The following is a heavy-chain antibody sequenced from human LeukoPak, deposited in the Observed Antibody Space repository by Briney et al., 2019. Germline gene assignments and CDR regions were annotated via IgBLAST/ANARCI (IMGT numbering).Heavy chain of an antibody. CDR2: ISGSGGST. J-gene: IGHJ4*02. Sequence: PGGSLRLSCAASGFTFITYAMTWVRLAPGKGLEWVSTISGSGGSTYYTESVKGRFTISRDNSKNTLYLQMNSLRGEDTAVYYCAKQWFGDSPADWGQGTLVTVSS. D-gene: IGHD3-10*01. CDR1: GFTFITYA. CDR3: AKQWFGDSPAD. V-gene: IGHV3-23*01.